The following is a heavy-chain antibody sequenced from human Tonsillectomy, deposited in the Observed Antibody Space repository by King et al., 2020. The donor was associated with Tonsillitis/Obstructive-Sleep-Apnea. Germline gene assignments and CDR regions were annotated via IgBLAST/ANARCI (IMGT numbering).Heavy chain of an antibody. J-gene: IGHJ5*02. CDR1: GFTFSSFV. D-gene: IGHD6-6*01. V-gene: IGHV3-30*18. CDR2: ISYDGTNK. CDR3: AKEVGRYSSSFS. Sequence: VQLVESGGGVVQPGRSLRLSCAASGFTFSSFVMHWVRQAPGKGLEWVAVISYDGTNKYYADSVMGRFTISRDNSKSTLYLQMNSLRAEDTAVYYCAKEVGRYSSSFSWGQGTLVTVSS.